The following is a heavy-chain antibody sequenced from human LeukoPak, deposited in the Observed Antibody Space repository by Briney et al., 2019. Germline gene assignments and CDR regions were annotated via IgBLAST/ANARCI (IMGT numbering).Heavy chain of an antibody. V-gene: IGHV1-8*01. D-gene: IGHD3-22*01. CDR2: MNPNSGNT. J-gene: IGHJ4*02. CDR1: GYTFTSYD. CDR3: AREGGSNYYDSSGYADY. Sequence: ASVKVSCKASGYTFTSYDINWVRQATGQGLEWMGWMNPNSGNTGYAQKFRGRVTMTRNTSISTAYMELSSLRSEDTAVYYCAREGGSNYYDSSGYADYWGQGTLVTVSS.